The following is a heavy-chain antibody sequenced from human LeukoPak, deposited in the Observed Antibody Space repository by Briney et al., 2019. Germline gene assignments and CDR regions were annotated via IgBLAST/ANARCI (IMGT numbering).Heavy chain of an antibody. CDR2: IYSDGST. CDR1: GFTVSSNY. Sequence: GGSLRLSCAASGFTVSSNYMSWVRQAPGTGLEWVSEIYSDGSTYYAASVKGRFTISRDNSKNTLYLQMNSLRAEDTAVYYCAKVSGSGSYYYYYYMDVWGKGTTVTVSS. D-gene: IGHD3-10*01. J-gene: IGHJ6*03. CDR3: AKVSGSGSYYYYYYMDV. V-gene: IGHV3-53*01.